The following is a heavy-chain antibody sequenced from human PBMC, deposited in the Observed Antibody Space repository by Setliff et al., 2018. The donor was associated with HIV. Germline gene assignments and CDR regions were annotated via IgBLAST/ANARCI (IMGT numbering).Heavy chain of an antibody. CDR1: GYTFIKYA. V-gene: IGHV7-4-1*02. D-gene: IGHD6-13*01. J-gene: IGHJ4*02. CDR3: ARVFSSSPTAGD. CDR2: INTNTGNP. Sequence: VASVKVSCKASGYTFIKYAMSWVRQAPGQGLEWMGWINTNTGNPTYAQAFTGRFVFSLDTSVNTTYLQIISLKAEDTAVYYCARVFSSSPTAGDWGQGTLVTVSS.